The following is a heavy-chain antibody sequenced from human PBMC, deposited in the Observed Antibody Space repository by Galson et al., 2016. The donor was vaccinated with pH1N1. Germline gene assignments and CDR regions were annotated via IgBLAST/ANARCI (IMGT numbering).Heavy chain of an antibody. V-gene: IGHV5-51*01. CDR1: GHKFTSSW. D-gene: IGHD4-17*01. Sequence: QSGAEVKKPGESLKISCKGSGHKFTSSWIGWVRQMPGKCLEWMGIIYLGGSHVRYSPSFQGQVTISADKSINIVYLQWSSLKASDTAIYYCARQNDYGDYRGDAFDIWGQGTMVTVSS. J-gene: IGHJ3*02. CDR2: IYLGGSHV. CDR3: ARQNDYGDYRGDAFDI.